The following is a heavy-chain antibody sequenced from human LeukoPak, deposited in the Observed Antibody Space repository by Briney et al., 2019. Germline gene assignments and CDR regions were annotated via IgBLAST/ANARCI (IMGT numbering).Heavy chain of an antibody. V-gene: IGHV3-48*04. Sequence: GESLRLSCAASGFIFSSFSMSWVRQAPGKGLEWVPYIDGPSSAIYYADSVKGRFTISRDNAKYSVYLQMNSLRAEDTAVYYCTTYGRNGYKGYFWGQGALVTVSS. J-gene: IGHJ4*02. CDR2: IDGPSSAI. D-gene: IGHD5-24*01. CDR1: GFIFSSFS. CDR3: TTYGRNGYKGYF.